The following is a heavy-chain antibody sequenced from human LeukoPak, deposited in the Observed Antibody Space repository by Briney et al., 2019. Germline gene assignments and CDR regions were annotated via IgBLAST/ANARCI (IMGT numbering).Heavy chain of an antibody. CDR3: ARSPVAAARQIDY. CDR2: IYFKGNT. Sequence: SETLSLTCTVSGGSISSTSDYWGWIRQPPGQGLEWIGSIYFKGNTYFNPSLKSRVTMSVDTSKNHFSLKLSSVTAADTAVYYCARSPVAAARQIDYWGQGTPVTVSS. J-gene: IGHJ4*02. CDR1: GGSISSTSDY. V-gene: IGHV4-39*07. D-gene: IGHD6-13*01.